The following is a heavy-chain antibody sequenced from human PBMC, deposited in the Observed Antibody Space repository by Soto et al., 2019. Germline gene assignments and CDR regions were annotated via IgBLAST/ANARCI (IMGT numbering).Heavy chain of an antibody. D-gene: IGHD6-19*01. CDR1: GGSISSSSYY. V-gene: IGHV4-39*01. CDR3: ARHRQGIAVAGKPYYFDY. Sequence: QLQLQESGPGLVKPSETLSLTCTVSGGSISSSSYYWGWIRQPPGKGLEWIGSIYYSGSTYYNPSLKSRVTISVDTSKNQFSLKLSSVTAADTAVYYCARHRQGIAVAGKPYYFDYWGQGTLVTVSS. J-gene: IGHJ4*02. CDR2: IYYSGST.